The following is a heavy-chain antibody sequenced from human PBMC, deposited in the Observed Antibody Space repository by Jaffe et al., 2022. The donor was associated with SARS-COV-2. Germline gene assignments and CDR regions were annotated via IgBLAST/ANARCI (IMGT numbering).Heavy chain of an antibody. V-gene: IGHV4-39*01. CDR2: IYYSGST. Sequence: QLQLQESGPGLVKPSETLSLTCTVSGGSISSSSYYWGWIRQPPGKGLEWIGSIYYSGSTYYNPSLKSRVTISVDTSKNQFSLKLSSVTAADTAVYYCASHFPTTVTSSPFDYWGQGTLVTVSS. D-gene: IGHD4-17*01. CDR1: GGSISSSSYY. J-gene: IGHJ4*02. CDR3: ASHFPTTVTSSPFDY.